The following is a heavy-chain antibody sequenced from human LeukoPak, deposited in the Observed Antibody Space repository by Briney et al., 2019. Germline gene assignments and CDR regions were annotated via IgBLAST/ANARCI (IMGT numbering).Heavy chain of an antibody. CDR3: ARVAGDYANPYFDY. Sequence: GGSLRLSCAASGFNFNTYWMAWVRQAPAGKGLERVASISQDGGESYYADSVRGRFTISRDNAKNTLYLQMNSLRAEDTAVYYCARVAGDYANPYFDYWGQGTLVTVSS. V-gene: IGHV3-7*01. D-gene: IGHD4-17*01. CDR2: ISQDGGES. CDR1: GFNFNTYW. J-gene: IGHJ4*02.